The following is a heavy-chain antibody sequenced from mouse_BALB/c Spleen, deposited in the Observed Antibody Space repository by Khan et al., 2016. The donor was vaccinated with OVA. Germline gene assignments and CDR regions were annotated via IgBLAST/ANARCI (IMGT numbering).Heavy chain of an antibody. D-gene: IGHD2-1*01. V-gene: IGHV1-5*01. CDR3: ARRGVGNYKIWDY. J-gene: IGHJ2*01. CDR1: GYTFTNYW. Sequence: VQLQQSGTVLARPGASVKMSCKASGYTFTNYWMHWVKQRPGQGLEWIGTIFPGNSDTNYNQKFTGKAKLTAVTSTSTAYMELSSLTNEDSAVYYCARRGVGNYKIWDYWDQGTTLTVSS. CDR2: IFPGNSDT.